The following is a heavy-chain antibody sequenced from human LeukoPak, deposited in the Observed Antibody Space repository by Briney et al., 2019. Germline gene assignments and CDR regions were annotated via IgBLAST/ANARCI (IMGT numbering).Heavy chain of an antibody. CDR3: ATTGHDYSNYVDY. CDR2: ISYSGGST. V-gene: IGHV4-59*08. CDR1: GGSISSDY. J-gene: IGHJ4*02. Sequence: SETLSLTCTVSGGSISSDYWSWIRQPPGKGLEWIGFISYSGGSTNYNPSLKSRVTISVDTSKKYFSLKLSSVTAADTAVYYCATTGHDYSNYVDYWGQGTLVTVSS. D-gene: IGHD4-11*01.